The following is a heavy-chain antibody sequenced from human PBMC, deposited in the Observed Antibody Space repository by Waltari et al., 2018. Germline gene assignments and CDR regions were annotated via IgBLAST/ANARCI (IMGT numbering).Heavy chain of an antibody. CDR3: AKDGEWFGELSDYYFDY. Sequence: QVQLVESGGGVVQPGRSLRLSCAASGFTFSSYGMHWVRQAPGKGLEWVAVISYDGSNKYYADSVKGRFTISRDNSKNTLYLQMNSLRAEDTAVYYCAKDGEWFGELSDYYFDYWGQGTLVTVSS. J-gene: IGHJ4*02. V-gene: IGHV3-30*18. CDR2: ISYDGSNK. CDR1: GFTFSSYG. D-gene: IGHD3-10*01.